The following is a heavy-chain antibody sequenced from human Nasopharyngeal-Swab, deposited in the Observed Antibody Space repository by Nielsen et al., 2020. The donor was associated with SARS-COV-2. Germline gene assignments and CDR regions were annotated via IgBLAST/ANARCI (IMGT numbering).Heavy chain of an antibody. J-gene: IGHJ4*02. CDR3: TTDYYFDY. CDR2: IGDKAHNYAT. Sequence: GGSRSLAWAAAGFVFSGSAIHWVRQASGKGLEWVGRIGDKAHNYATTYAASVKGRFTISRDDSKNTAFLQMDSLNTEDTALYYCTTDYYFDYWGQGTLVTVSS. V-gene: IGHV3-73*01. CDR1: GFVFSGSA. D-gene: IGHD4/OR15-4a*01.